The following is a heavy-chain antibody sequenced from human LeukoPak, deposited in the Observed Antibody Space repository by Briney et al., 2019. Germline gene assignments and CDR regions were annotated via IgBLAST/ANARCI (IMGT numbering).Heavy chain of an antibody. CDR2: IYPGDSDT. Sequence: GESLKISCKGSGYRLISYWIAWVRPMPGKGLEWMGIIYPGDSDTRYSPSFQGQVTFSADKSISTAYLQWSSLKASDTAMYYCARRARGYCSSTSCYFDSWGQGTLVTVSS. CDR3: ARRARGYCSSTSCYFDS. V-gene: IGHV5-51*01. CDR1: GYRLISYW. J-gene: IGHJ4*02. D-gene: IGHD2-2*01.